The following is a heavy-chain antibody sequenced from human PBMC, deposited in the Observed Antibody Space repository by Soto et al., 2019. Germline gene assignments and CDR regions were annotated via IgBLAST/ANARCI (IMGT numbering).Heavy chain of an antibody. D-gene: IGHD3-3*01. CDR3: TRGSEYDFWSGYL. Sequence: QVQLAQSGAEVRKPGSSVKVSCKAAGGTSTRYAINWVRQAPGQGLEWMGGIVPMFGATKYAQRFQGRVTITSEKSTNIDYIAYMELTSLRSDDTAVYYCTRGSEYDFWSGYLWGQGTLVSVSS. CDR1: GGTSTRYA. J-gene: IGHJ4*02. V-gene: IGHV1-69*06. CDR2: IVPMFGAT.